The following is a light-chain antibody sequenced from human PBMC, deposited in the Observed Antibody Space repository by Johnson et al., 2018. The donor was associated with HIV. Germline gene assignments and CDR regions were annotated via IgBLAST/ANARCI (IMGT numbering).Light chain of an antibody. CDR1: SSNIGNNY. Sequence: QSVLTQPPSVSAAPGQKVTISCSGSSSNIGNNYVTWYQQLPGTALKLLIYDNNKRPSGFPDRFSGSKFSKSATLALTALQTGDAADYYCGTWDSSLSAEVFGTGTKVTVL. V-gene: IGLV1-51*01. CDR2: DNN. CDR3: GTWDSSLSAEV. J-gene: IGLJ1*01.